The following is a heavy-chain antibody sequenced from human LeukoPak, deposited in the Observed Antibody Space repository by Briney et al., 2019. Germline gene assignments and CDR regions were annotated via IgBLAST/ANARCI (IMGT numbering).Heavy chain of an antibody. CDR1: GFIFSNFW. CDR3: GRWGITAALDR. V-gene: IGHV3-7*01. D-gene: IGHD1-20*01. CDR2: IRPDGSDK. J-gene: IGHJ5*02. Sequence: GGSLRLSCAASGFIFSNFWMSWVRQAPGKGLEWVANIRPDGSDKYYVDSVRGRFTISRDNAQNSLFLQMSSLRAEDSGVYYCGRWGITAALDRWGQGILVPVSS.